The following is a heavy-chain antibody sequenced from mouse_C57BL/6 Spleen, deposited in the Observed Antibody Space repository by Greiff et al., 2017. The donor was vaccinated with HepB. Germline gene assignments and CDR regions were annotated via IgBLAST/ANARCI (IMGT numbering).Heavy chain of an antibody. CDR2: ISYDGSN. CDR3: ASGDRDFFDY. CDR1: GYSITSGYY. J-gene: IGHJ2*01. D-gene: IGHD3-3*01. Sequence: EVQLVESGPGLVKPSQSLSLTCSVTGYSITSGYYWNWIRQFPGNKLEWMGYISYDGSNNYNPSLKNRISITRDTSKNQFFLKLNSVTTEDTATYYCASGDRDFFDYWGQGTTLTVSS. V-gene: IGHV3-6*01.